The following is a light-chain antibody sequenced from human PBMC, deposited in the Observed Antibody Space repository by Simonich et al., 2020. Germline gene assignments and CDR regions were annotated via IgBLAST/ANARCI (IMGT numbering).Light chain of an antibody. V-gene: IGLV2-8*01. CDR2: EVS. CDR1: SSDVGGYNY. J-gene: IGLJ2*01. Sequence: QSALTQPASVSGSPGQSITISCTGTSSDVGGYNYVSWYQQHPGKAPKLMIYEVSKRPSGVPDRFSGSKSGNTASLTVSGLQAEDEADYYCSSYAGSNNLVFGGGIKLTVL. CDR3: SSYAGSNNLV.